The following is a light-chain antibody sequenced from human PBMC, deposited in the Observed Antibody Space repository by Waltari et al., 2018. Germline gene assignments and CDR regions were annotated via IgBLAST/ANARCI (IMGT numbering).Light chain of an antibody. J-gene: IGLJ1*01. V-gene: IGLV1-47*02. CDR3: ASWDDRLSGV. CDR1: RSNIGSNF. CDR2: YNN. Sequence: QSVLTQPPSTSGTPGQRVIISCSGSRSNIGSNFVYWYQQLPGTAPKPLIYYNNQRPSGVPDRFSGSKSGTSASLAISGLRSEDEADYFCASWDDRLSGVFGTGTKVTVL.